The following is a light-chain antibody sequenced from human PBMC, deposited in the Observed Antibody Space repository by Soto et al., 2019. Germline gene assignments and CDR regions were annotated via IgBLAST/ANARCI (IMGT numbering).Light chain of an antibody. CDR3: QQYNNWPPHT. J-gene: IGKJ4*01. Sequence: EIVMTQSPATLSVSPGERATLSCRASQSVSSNLAWYQQAPGQAPRLLIFGASTRATGVPARFSGSGSGTDFTLTISSLQSEDFAVYYCQQYNNWPPHTFGGGTKVEIK. V-gene: IGKV3-15*01. CDR1: QSVSSN. CDR2: GAS.